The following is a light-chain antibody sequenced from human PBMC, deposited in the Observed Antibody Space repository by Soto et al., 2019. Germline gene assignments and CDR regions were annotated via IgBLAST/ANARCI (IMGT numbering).Light chain of an antibody. CDR1: QSISRY. Sequence: DIQMTQSPSALSASVGDRVTITCRASQSISRYLNCYQQKPGKAPEPLIYAASSLQSVVPSRFSGSGSGTDFTLTISNLQREDFATYFCQQTYSTLFTFGPGTKVEIK. J-gene: IGKJ3*01. V-gene: IGKV1-39*01. CDR2: AAS. CDR3: QQTYSTLFT.